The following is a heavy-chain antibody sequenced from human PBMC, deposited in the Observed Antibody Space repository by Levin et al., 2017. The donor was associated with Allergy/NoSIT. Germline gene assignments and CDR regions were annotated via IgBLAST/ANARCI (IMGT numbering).Heavy chain of an antibody. CDR2: IYSGGST. CDR3: ARESREWLFPNYYGMDV. CDR1: GFTVSSNY. J-gene: IGHJ6*02. D-gene: IGHD3-3*01. Sequence: GGSLRLSCAASGFTVSSNYMSWVRQAPGKGLEWVSVIYSGGSTYYADSVKGRFTISRDNSKNTLYLQMNSLRAEDTAVYYCARESREWLFPNYYGMDVWGQGTTVTVSS. V-gene: IGHV3-53*01.